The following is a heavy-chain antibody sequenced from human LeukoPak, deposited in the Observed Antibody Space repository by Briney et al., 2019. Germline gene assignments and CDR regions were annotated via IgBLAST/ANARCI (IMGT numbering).Heavy chain of an antibody. J-gene: IGHJ5*01. CDR2: IYYSGSG. CDR3: ASTSFDLLTGYDS. V-gene: IGHV4-59*01. D-gene: IGHD3-9*01. Sequence: SETLSLTCTVSGGSISSYYGSWIRQPPGKGLDWIGYIYYSGSGDYNPSLNSRVTISVDPSKNQFSLNLSSVTAEDTAVYYCASTSFDLLTGYDSWGQGTLVTVSS. CDR1: GGSISSYY.